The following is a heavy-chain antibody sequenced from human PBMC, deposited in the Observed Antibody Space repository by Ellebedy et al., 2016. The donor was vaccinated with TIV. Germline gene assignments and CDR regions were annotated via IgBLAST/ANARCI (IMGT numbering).Heavy chain of an antibody. D-gene: IGHD3-16*01. V-gene: IGHV1-8*01. CDR1: GYTFTNYD. CDR3: ATWGRGGPDEDYMDV. J-gene: IGHJ6*03. CDR2: VNPNSGNT. Sequence: ASVKVSXKASGYTFTNYDINWVRQATGQGLEWMGWVNPNSGNTGYAQKFQGRVTMTRNTSISTAYMDLSSLTSEDTAVYYCATWGRGGPDEDYMDVWGKGTTVTVSS.